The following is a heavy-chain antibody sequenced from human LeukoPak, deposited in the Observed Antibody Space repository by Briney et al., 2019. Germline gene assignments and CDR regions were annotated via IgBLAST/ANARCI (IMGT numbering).Heavy chain of an antibody. Sequence: GGSLRLSCAASGFTFSSYGMHWVRQAPGKGLEWVAFIRYDGSNKYYADSVKGRFTISRDNSKNTLFLELNSLRAEDTAVYYCATDAYFDMRGGPRRWGQGTLVSVSS. CDR3: ATDAYFDMRGGPRR. CDR2: IRYDGSNK. V-gene: IGHV3-30*02. CDR1: GFTFSSYG. J-gene: IGHJ1*01. D-gene: IGHD3-9*01.